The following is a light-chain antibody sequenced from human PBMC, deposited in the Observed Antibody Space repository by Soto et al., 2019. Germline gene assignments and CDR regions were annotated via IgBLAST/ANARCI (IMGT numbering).Light chain of an antibody. V-gene: IGKV1-39*01. Sequence: DIQMTQSPSSLSASIGDRVTITCRASQSISSHLNWYQHKPGIAPKLLIYAASTLRTGVPPRFSGSGSGTDFTLTISSLQPEDFATYYCQHSYSTPPTFGQGTKVEI. J-gene: IGKJ1*01. CDR3: QHSYSTPPT. CDR1: QSISSH. CDR2: AAS.